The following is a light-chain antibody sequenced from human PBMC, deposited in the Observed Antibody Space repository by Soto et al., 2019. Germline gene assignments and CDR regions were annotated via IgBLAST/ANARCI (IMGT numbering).Light chain of an antibody. CDR1: QSVSGS. J-gene: IGKJ4*01. Sequence: DIQMTQSPSTLSASVGDRVTIACRASQSVSGSLAWYQWKPGKAPKLLIYDAPNLETGVPSRFSGSGSGTEFTLTINSLQPDDFASYYCQQYSDYPLTFGGGTRVEI. V-gene: IGKV1-5*01. CDR3: QQYSDYPLT. CDR2: DAP.